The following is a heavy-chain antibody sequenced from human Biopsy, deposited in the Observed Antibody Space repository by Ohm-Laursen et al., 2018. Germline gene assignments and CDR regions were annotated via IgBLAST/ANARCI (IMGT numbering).Heavy chain of an antibody. Sequence: ASVKVSCKVSGYTLTELSMHWVRQAPGKGLEWMGWINPHSGTTKFAQDFQGRVTMTRDTSITTAYMELRRLRSGDTAVYYCAKGQDLRGGAEYFQHWGQGALVTVSS. J-gene: IGHJ1*01. CDR1: GYTLTELS. V-gene: IGHV1-2*02. CDR2: INPHSGTT. CDR3: AKGQDLRGGAEYFQH. D-gene: IGHD2-15*01.